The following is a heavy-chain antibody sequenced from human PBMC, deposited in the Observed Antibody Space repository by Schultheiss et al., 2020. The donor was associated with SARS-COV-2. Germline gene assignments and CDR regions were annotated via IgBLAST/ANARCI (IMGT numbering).Heavy chain of an antibody. Sequence: SETLSLTCTVSGGSISSSSYYWGWIRQPPGKGLEWIGYIYYSGSTNYNPSLKSRVTISVDTSKNQFSLKLSSVTAADTAVYYCARRYYGSGSYGYWGQGTLVTVSS. CDR2: IYYSGST. D-gene: IGHD3-10*01. V-gene: IGHV4-61*05. J-gene: IGHJ4*02. CDR3: ARRYYGSGSYGY. CDR1: GGSISSSSYY.